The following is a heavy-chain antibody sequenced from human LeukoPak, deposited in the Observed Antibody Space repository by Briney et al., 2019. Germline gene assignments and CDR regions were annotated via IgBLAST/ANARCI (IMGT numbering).Heavy chain of an antibody. J-gene: IGHJ4*02. CDR3: ARDNSGYAEFDF. D-gene: IGHD3-22*01. CDR2: ISGSGGGT. CDR1: GFSFSTYT. Sequence: GESLRLSCAASGFSFSTYTMYWVRQAPGKGLEWVAAISGSGGGTYYADSVKGRFTISRDNSKNTLYLQMTSLRAEDTAVYYCARDNSGYAEFDFWGQGTLVTVSS. V-gene: IGHV3-23*01.